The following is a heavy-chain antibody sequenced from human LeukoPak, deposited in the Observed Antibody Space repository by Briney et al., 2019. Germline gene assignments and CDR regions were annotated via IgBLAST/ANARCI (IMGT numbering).Heavy chain of an antibody. D-gene: IGHD5-24*01. V-gene: IGHV3-64D*09. CDR2: LYKNGIGR. CDR3: VCRDEGGY. J-gene: IGHJ4*02. CDR1: GFTLSNYA. Sequence: PGGSLRLSCSASGFTLSNYAMHWVRPAPGKGLEYGSALYKNGIGRYYADSVKGRFTISRDHSKNTLYLQMSSLRIEDTAVYYCVCRDEGGYWGQGILVTVSS.